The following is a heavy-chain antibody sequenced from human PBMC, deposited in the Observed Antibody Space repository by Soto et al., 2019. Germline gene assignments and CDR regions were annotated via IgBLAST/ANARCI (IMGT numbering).Heavy chain of an antibody. J-gene: IGHJ3*02. Sequence: VQLVQSGAEVKKPGASVRISCKASGYTFIKYAIHWVRQAPGQRPAGMGGKEIGKGHTKHSEIFQGRVTIIRDAAANTDYMDLSSLRSEDTAVYYCARGFRAATDTPYDGFDIWGQGTMFTVSS. D-gene: IGHD6-25*01. V-gene: IGHV1-3*04. CDR3: ARGFRAATDTPYDGFDI. CDR2: KEIGKGHT. CDR1: GYTFIKYA.